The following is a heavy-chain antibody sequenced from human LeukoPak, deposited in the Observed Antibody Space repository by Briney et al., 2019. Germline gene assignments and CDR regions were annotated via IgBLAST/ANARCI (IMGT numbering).Heavy chain of an antibody. CDR3: AKDRGYCSGGSCYWGFYFDY. J-gene: IGHJ4*02. CDR1: GFTFSSYG. V-gene: IGHV3-30*18. D-gene: IGHD2-15*01. CDR2: ISYDGSNK. Sequence: GGSLRLSCAASGFTFSSYGMHWVRQAPGKGLDWVEVISYDGSNKYCPNSVKCRFTISRDNSKNTLYLQMNTLRAEDTAVYYCAKDRGYCSGGSCYWGFYFDYWVQGTLVTVCS.